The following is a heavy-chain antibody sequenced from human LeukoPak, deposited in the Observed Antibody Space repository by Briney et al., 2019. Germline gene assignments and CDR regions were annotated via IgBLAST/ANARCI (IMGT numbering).Heavy chain of an antibody. CDR3: ARANSDWYVNYFDY. V-gene: IGHV3-64*01. D-gene: IGHD6-19*01. CDR2: ISNNGGST. Sequence: GGSLRLSCAASGFTFSNYAIHWVRQAPGKGLEYVSAISNNGGSTYYANSVKGRFTISRDNSKNTLYLQMGSLRVEDMAVYYCARANSDWYVNYFDYWGQGTLVNVSS. J-gene: IGHJ4*02. CDR1: GFTFSNYA.